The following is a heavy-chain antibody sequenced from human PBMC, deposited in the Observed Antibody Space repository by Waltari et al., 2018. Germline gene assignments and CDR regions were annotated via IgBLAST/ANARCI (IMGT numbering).Heavy chain of an antibody. CDR2: IIPILGIA. Sequence: QVQLVQSGAEVKKPGSSVKVSCKASGGTFSSYAISWVRQAPGQGLEWMGVIIPILGIANYAQKFQGRVTITADESTSTAYMELSSLRSEDTAVYYCASTARPSDYYYYYMDVWGKWTTVTVSS. D-gene: IGHD6-6*01. CDR1: GGTFSSYA. V-gene: IGHV1-69*04. J-gene: IGHJ6*03. CDR3: ASTARPSDYYYYYMDV.